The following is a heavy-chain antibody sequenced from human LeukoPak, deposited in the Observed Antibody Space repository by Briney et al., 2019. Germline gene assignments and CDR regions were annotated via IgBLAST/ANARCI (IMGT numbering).Heavy chain of an antibody. J-gene: IGHJ4*02. V-gene: IGHV4-39*07. CDR2: IHYSGST. CDR1: GGSISYSSYY. CDR3: ARHQGWLQWEY. Sequence: SETLSLTCTVSGGSISYSSYYWGWIRQPPGKGLEWIGSIHYSGSTYYNPSLKSRVTMSVDTSKNQFSLKLRSVTAADTAVYYCARHQGWLQWEYWGQGTLVTVSS. D-gene: IGHD5-24*01.